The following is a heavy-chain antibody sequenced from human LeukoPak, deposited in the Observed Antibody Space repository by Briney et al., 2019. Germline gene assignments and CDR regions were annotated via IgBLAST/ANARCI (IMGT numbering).Heavy chain of an antibody. CDR1: GYTFINYA. V-gene: IGHV1-3*01. D-gene: IGHD3-22*01. CDR3: ARLSDTYYYDSSVYSHIDY. CDR2: INADNGNT. J-gene: IGHJ4*02. Sequence: GASVKVSCKASGYTFINYAMHWVRQAPGQRLEWMGWINADNGNTQYSQKFQGRVTITRDTSATTAYMELSSLRSDDLAVYYCARLSDTYYYDSSVYSHIDYWGQGTLVIVSS.